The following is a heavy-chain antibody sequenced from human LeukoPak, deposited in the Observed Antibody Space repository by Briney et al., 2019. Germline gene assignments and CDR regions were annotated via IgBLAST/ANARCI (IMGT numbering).Heavy chain of an antibody. V-gene: IGHV1-46*01. CDR1: GYTFTSYN. CDR2: INPSSGST. Sequence: ASVKESFKASGYTFTSYNIHWVRQAPGQGLEWMGMINPSSGSTTYAQKFQGRVTVTRDTSTSTVYMEVSSLRSEDTAVYYCVRAATHGSFDLWGQSMLVSVSS. CDR3: VRAATHGSFDL. J-gene: IGHJ5*02.